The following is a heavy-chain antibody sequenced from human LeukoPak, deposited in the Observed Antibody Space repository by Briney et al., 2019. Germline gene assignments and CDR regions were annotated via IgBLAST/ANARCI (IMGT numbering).Heavy chain of an antibody. J-gene: IGHJ5*02. D-gene: IGHD3-16*01. V-gene: IGHV1-69*13. CDR2: IIPILGTA. Sequence: GASVKVPCKASGGTFSSYAISWVRQAPGQGLEWMGGIIPILGTANYAQKFQGRVTITADESTSTAYMELSSLRSEDTAVYYCARDGGQPNWFDPWGQGTLVTVSS. CDR3: ARDGGQPNWFDP. CDR1: GGTFSSYA.